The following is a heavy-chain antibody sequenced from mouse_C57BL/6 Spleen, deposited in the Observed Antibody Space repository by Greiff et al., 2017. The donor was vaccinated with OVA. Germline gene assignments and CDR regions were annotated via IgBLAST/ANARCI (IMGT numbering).Heavy chain of an antibody. CDR2: FYPGSGSI. J-gene: IGHJ3*01. D-gene: IGHD2-4*01. Sequence: VQLQQSGAELVKPGASVKLSCKASGYTFTEYTIHWVKQRSGPGLEWIGWFYPGSGSIKYNEKFKDKATLTADKSSSTGYMELSRLTSEDSAVYFCARHEGVYEYDGPWCAYWGQGTLVTVSA. CDR1: GYTFTEYT. V-gene: IGHV1-62-2*01. CDR3: ARHEGVYEYDGPWCAY.